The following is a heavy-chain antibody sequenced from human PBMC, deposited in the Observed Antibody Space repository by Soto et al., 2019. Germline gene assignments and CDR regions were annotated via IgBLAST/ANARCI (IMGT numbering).Heavy chain of an antibody. J-gene: IGHJ4*02. CDR3: AQTTVTKIDY. V-gene: IGHV4-39*01. CDR2: IYYSGST. CDR1: GGSISSSSYY. D-gene: IGHD4-17*01. Sequence: QLQLQESGPGLVKPSETLSLTCTVSGGSISSSSYYWGWIRQPPGKGLEWIGSIYYSGSTYYNPSLKSRVTISVDTSKNQFALKLSSVTAADTAVYYCAQTTVTKIDYWGQGTLVTVSS.